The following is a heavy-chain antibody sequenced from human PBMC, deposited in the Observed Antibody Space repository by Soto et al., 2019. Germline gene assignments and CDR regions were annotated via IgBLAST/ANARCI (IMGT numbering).Heavy chain of an antibody. CDR3: ALKGYCSGGSCYSDFDY. V-gene: IGHV2-5*02. CDR1: GFSLSTSGVG. CDR2: IYWDDDK. Sequence: QLTLKESGPTLVKPTQTLTLTCTFSGFSLSTSGVGVGWIRQPPGKALEWLALIYWDDDKRYSPSLKSRLTSTTDTSKNQVVLTMTNMYPVDTATYYCALKGYCSGGSCYSDFDYWGQGTLVTVSS. J-gene: IGHJ4*02. D-gene: IGHD2-15*01.